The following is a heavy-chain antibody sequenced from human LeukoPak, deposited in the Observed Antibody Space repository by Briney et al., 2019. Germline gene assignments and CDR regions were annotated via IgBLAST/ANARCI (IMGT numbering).Heavy chain of an antibody. CDR1: GGSISSGGYY. V-gene: IGHV4-30-2*01. CDR2: IYHSGST. Sequence: PSQTLSLTCTVSGGSISSGGYYWSWIRQPPGKGLEWIGYIYHSGSTYYNPSLKSRVTISVDRSKNQFSLKLSSVTAADTAVYYCARLVWQLVYFDYWGQGTLVTVSS. D-gene: IGHD6-6*01. J-gene: IGHJ4*02. CDR3: ARLVWQLVYFDY.